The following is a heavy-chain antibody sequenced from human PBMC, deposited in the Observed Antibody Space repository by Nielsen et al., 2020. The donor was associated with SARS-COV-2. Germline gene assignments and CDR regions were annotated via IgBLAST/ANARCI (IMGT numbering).Heavy chain of an antibody. CDR2: ISSSSTI. J-gene: IGHJ6*02. CDR1: EFTFSDYY. D-gene: IGHD2-2*01. Sequence: GESLKISCAASEFTFSDYYMNWVRQAPGKGLEWVSSISSSSTIYYADSVKGRFTISRDNSKNTLYLHMNSLRAEDTAVYYCAKDSFSCSSASCQTIYYGLDVWGQGTMVTVSS. V-gene: IGHV3-69-1*01. CDR3: AKDSFSCSSASCQTIYYGLDV.